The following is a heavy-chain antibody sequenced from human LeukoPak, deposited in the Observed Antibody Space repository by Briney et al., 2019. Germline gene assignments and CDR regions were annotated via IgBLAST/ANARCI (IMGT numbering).Heavy chain of an antibody. CDR1: GGSISSYY. CDR3: ARRGGSGWYVYFDY. J-gene: IGHJ4*02. D-gene: IGHD6-19*01. CDR2: IYYSGST. V-gene: IGHV4-59*08. Sequence: SETLSLTCTVSGGSISSYYWSWIRQPPGKGLEWIGYIYYSGSTNYNPSVKSRVTISVDTSKNQFSLKLSSVTAADTAVYYCARRGGSGWYVYFDYWGQGTLVTVSS.